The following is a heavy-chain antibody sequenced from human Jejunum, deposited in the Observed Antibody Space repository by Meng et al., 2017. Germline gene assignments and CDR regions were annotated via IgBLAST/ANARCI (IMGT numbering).Heavy chain of an antibody. V-gene: IGHV3-11*01. Sequence: GESLKISCAASGFTFSGYYMSWIRQAPGKGLEWVSYISSGGSTIYYADSVKGRFTISRDNAKNSLYLQMNSLRAEDTALYYCARDSARYNYGWFLDYWGQGTLVTVSS. CDR2: ISSGGSTI. D-gene: IGHD5-18*01. CDR3: ARDSARYNYGWFLDY. J-gene: IGHJ4*02. CDR1: GFTFSGYY.